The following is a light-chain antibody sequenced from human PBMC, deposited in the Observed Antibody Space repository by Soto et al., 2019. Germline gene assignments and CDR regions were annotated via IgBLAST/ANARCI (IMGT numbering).Light chain of an antibody. CDR3: HQYGNSPWT. J-gene: IGKJ1*01. Sequence: EIVLTQSPGTLSLSPGESATLSCRASQSAFGTYIAWFQQKPGQAPRLLIYGASSRASGIPDRFSGSGSATDFFLTISRVQPEDFAVYYCHQYGNSPWTLGQGTKVEI. CDR2: GAS. V-gene: IGKV3-20*01. CDR1: QSAFGTY.